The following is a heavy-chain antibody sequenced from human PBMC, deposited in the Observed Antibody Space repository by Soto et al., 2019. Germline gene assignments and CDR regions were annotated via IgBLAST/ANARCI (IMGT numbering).Heavy chain of an antibody. CDR3: AKGSQRRYYYYGMDV. V-gene: IGHV3-23*01. CDR2: ISGSGGST. J-gene: IGHJ6*02. CDR1: EFTFSSYA. Sequence: PGGSLRLSCAASEFTFSSYAMSWVRQAPGKGLEWVSAISGSGGSTYYADSVKGRFTISRDNSKNTLYLQMNSLRAEDTAVYYCAKGSQRRYYYYGMDVWGQGTTVTVSS. D-gene: IGHD2-15*01.